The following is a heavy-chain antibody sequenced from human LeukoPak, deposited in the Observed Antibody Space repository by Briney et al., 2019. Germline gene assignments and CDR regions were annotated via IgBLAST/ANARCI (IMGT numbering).Heavy chain of an antibody. CDR3: ARGGGPPTYYYDSSGYQPWGYFDH. CDR2: IYYSGST. CDR1: GGSISSYY. J-gene: IGHJ4*02. Sequence: SETLSLTCTVSGGSISSYYWSWVRQPPGKGLEWIGYIYYSGSTNYNPSLKSRVTISVDTSKNQFSLKLSSVTAADTAVYYCARGGGPPTYYYDSSGYQPWGYFDHWGQGTLVTVSS. V-gene: IGHV4-59*01. D-gene: IGHD3-22*01.